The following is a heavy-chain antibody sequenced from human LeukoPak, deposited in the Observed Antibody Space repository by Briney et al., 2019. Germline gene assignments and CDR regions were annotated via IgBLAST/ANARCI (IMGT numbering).Heavy chain of an antibody. Sequence: GGSLRLSCAASGFTFSSYSMNWVRQAPGEGLEWVSHISSSSSTIYYADSVKGRFTISRDNAKNSLYLQMNSLRAEDTAVYYCAREPIYGSGSFDYWGQGTLVTVSS. CDR3: AREPIYGSGSFDY. J-gene: IGHJ4*02. CDR2: ISSSSSTI. V-gene: IGHV3-48*01. D-gene: IGHD3-10*01. CDR1: GFTFSSYS.